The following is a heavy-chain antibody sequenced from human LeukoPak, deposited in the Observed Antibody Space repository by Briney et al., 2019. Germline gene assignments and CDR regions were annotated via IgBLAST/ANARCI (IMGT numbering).Heavy chain of an antibody. J-gene: IGHJ6*03. CDR2: ISWNSGSI. D-gene: IGHD6-19*01. Sequence: GGSLRLSCAASGFTFDDYAMHWVRQAPGKGLEWVSGISWNSGSIGYADSVKGRFTISRDNAKNSLYLQMNSLMAEDTALYYCARDGGWYKRGLYYFYYYMDVWGKGTTVTVSS. CDR1: GFTFDDYA. V-gene: IGHV3-9*01. CDR3: ARDGGWYKRGLYYFYYYMDV.